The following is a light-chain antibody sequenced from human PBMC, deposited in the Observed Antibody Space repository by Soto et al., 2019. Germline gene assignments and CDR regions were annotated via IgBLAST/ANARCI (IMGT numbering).Light chain of an antibody. Sequence: DIVMTQSPLSLPVTPGEPASISCRSSQSLLHSNGYNYLDWYLQKPGQSPQLLIYLGSNRASGVPDRFSGRGSGTDFTLKISRVEAEDVGVDYCMQALQTPRTFGQGTKLEIK. CDR1: QSLLHSNGYNY. CDR3: MQALQTPRT. J-gene: IGKJ2*01. V-gene: IGKV2-28*01. CDR2: LGS.